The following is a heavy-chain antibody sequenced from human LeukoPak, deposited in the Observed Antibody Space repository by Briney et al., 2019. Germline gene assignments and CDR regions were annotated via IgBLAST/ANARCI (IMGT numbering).Heavy chain of an antibody. Sequence: ASVKVSCKASGGTFSSYAISWVRQASGQGLEWMGRIIPILGIANYAQKFQGRVTITADKSTSTAYMELSSLRSEDTAVYYCASTGKYCDILTGYWVVWGQGTTVTVSS. CDR1: GGTFSSYA. CDR3: ASTGKYCDILTGYWVV. CDR2: IIPILGIA. V-gene: IGHV1-69*04. J-gene: IGHJ6*02. D-gene: IGHD3-9*01.